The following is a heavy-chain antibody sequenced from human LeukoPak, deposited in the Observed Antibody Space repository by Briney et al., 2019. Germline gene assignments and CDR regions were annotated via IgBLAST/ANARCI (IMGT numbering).Heavy chain of an antibody. CDR2: IYNSENT. CDR1: AGSVSSYY. V-gene: IGHV4-4*09. Sequence: TSETLSLTCTVSAGSVSSYYWSWIRQPPGKGLEWIGYIYNSENTKYNSSLESRVTISVDTSKNQFFLKLSSVTAADTAVYYCARFHSGPSGWYVLWYFDLWGRGTLVTVSS. J-gene: IGHJ2*01. CDR3: ARFHSGPSGWYVLWYFDL. D-gene: IGHD6-19*01.